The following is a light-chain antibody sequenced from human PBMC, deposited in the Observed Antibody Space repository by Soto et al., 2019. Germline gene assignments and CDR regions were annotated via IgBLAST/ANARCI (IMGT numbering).Light chain of an antibody. CDR2: AAY. CDR3: QQLKSYLIT. J-gene: IGKJ3*01. Sequence: DIQLTQSPSFLSASVGDRVTITCRASQGINNYLAWYQQKPGKAPNLLIYAAYTLQNGVQSRFSGSGSGTEFTLTITNLQPEDFPTYHCQQLKSYLITFGPGTKLD. CDR1: QGINNY. V-gene: IGKV1-9*01.